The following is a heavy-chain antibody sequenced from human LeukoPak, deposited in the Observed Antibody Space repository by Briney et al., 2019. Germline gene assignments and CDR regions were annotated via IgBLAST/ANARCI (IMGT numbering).Heavy chain of an antibody. J-gene: IGHJ4*02. Sequence: PGGSLRLSCAASGFTFSSCAMSWVRQAPGKGLEWVSAISGSGGSTYYADSVKGRFTISRDNSKNTLYLQMNSLRAEDTAVYYCAKDSRIAARPGAFDYWGQGTLVTVSS. CDR3: AKDSRIAARPGAFDY. CDR1: GFTFSSCA. D-gene: IGHD6-6*01. CDR2: ISGSGGST. V-gene: IGHV3-23*01.